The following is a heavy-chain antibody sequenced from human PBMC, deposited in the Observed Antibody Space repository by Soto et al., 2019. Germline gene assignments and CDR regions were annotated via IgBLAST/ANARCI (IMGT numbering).Heavy chain of an antibody. CDR2: IYYSGST. CDR3: ARVDPNYDFWSGYFDY. J-gene: IGHJ4*02. CDR1: GGSISSYY. V-gene: IGHV4-59*01. Sequence: PSETLSLTCTVSGGSISSYYWSWIRQPPGKGLEWIGYIYYSGSTNYNPSLKSRVTISVDTSKNQFSLKLSSVTAADTAVYYCARVDPNYDFWSGYFDYWGQGTLVTVSS. D-gene: IGHD3-3*01.